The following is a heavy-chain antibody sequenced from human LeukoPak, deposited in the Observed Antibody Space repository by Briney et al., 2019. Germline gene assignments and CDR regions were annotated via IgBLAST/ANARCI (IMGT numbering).Heavy chain of an antibody. CDR2: ISAYNGNT. D-gene: IGHD6-19*01. Sequence: ASVKVSCXASGYSFTSYGISWVRQAHGQGLEWMGWISAYNGNTHYEQKLQGRFTMTTDTSTSTAYMELRSLRSDDTAVYYCARAIAVAGTTMDFQRWGQGTLVTVSS. CDR1: GYSFTSYG. V-gene: IGHV1-18*01. CDR3: ARAIAVAGTTMDFQR. J-gene: IGHJ1*01.